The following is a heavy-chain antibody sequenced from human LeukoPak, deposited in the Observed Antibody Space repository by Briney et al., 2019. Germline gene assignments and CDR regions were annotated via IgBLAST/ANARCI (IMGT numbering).Heavy chain of an antibody. CDR2: INHSGST. J-gene: IGHJ4*02. CDR1: GGSFSGYY. V-gene: IGHV4-34*01. CDR3: ARGRSRITIFGVVITNKGFDY. Sequence: SETLSLTCAVYGGSFSGYYWSWIRQPPGKGLVWIGEINHSGSTNYNPSLKSRVTISVDTSKNQFSLKLSSVTAADTAVYYCARGRSRITIFGVVITNKGFDYWGQGTLVTVSS. D-gene: IGHD3-3*01.